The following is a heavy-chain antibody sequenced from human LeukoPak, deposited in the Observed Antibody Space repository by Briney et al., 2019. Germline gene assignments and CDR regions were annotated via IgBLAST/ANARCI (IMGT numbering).Heavy chain of an antibody. V-gene: IGHV4-31*03. CDR3: ASGGYYDSSGYYCLDY. Sequence: SETLSLTCTVSGGSISSGGYYWSWIRQHPGKGLEWIGYIYYSGSTYYNPSLKSRVTISVDTSKNQFSLKLSSVTAADTAVYYCASGGYYDSSGYYCLDYWGQGTLVTVSS. J-gene: IGHJ4*02. CDR2: IYYSGST. D-gene: IGHD3-22*01. CDR1: GGSISSGGYY.